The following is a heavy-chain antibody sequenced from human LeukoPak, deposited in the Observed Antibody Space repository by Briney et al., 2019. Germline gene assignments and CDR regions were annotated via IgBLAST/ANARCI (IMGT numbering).Heavy chain of an antibody. CDR3: ARLQRVSRFDP. Sequence: SETLSLTCAVYGGSFSGYYWSWIRQPPGKGLEWIGYIYYSGSTNYNPSLKSRVTISVDTSKNQFSLKLSSVTAADTAVYYCARLQRVSRFDPWGQGTLVTVSS. CDR1: GGSFSGYY. D-gene: IGHD6-13*01. CDR2: IYYSGST. V-gene: IGHV4-59*01. J-gene: IGHJ5*02.